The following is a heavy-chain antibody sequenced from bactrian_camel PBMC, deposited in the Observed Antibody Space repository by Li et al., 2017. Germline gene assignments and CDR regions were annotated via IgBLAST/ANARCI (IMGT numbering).Heavy chain of an antibody. Sequence: HVQLVESGGGSVQAGGPLRLSCVASGRTESINCMGWFRQAPGKEREGVAVIDSDASTTYADSVKGRSTISQDNARNTLYLQLNSLKTEDTAIYYCAKDVETAYDGDDDVPAETLFGNWGQGTQVTVS. CDR1: GRTESINC. D-gene: IGHD1*01. V-gene: IGHV3S53*01. CDR3: AKDVETAYDGDDDVPAETLFGN. J-gene: IGHJ4*01. CDR2: IDSDAST.